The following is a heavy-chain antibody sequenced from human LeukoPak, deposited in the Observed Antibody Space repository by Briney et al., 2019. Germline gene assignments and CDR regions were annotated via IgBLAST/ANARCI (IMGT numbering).Heavy chain of an antibody. J-gene: IGHJ5*02. CDR2: MNPNGGNT. D-gene: IGHD2-2*01. CDR1: GYTFTSYD. V-gene: IGHV1-8*01. Sequence: ASVKVSCKASGYTFTSYDINWGRQATGQGLEWMGWMNPNGGNTGYAQKFQGRVIMTRNTSISTAYMELSSLRSEDTTVYYCARRYCSSTSCYRDNWFDPWGQGTLVTVSS. CDR3: ARRYCSSTSCYRDNWFDP.